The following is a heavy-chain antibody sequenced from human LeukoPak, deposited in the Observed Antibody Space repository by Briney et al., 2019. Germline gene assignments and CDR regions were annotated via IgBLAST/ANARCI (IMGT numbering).Heavy chain of an antibody. CDR1: GYTFTSYD. Sequence: ASVKVSCKASGYTFTSYDINWVRQATGQGLEWMGWMNPNSGNTGYAQKFQGRVTMNRNTSISTAYMELSSLRSEDTAVYYCARGRRFLEWLSPHNWFDPWGQGTLVTVSS. D-gene: IGHD3-3*01. CDR3: ARGRRFLEWLSPHNWFDP. CDR2: MNPNSGNT. V-gene: IGHV1-8*01. J-gene: IGHJ5*02.